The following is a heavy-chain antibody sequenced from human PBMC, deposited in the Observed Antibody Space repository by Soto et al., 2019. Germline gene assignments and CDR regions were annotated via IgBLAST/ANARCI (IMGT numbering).Heavy chain of an antibody. Sequence: QLQLVESGGGVVQPGRSLRLSCAASGFTFNSYGMHWVRQAPGKGLEWVAVIWRDGSNEFYADSVKGRFTISRDNSKNTLYLQMNSLRADDTAMYYCARDTGCSLTSCYPDYWGRGTLVTVSS. CDR2: IWRDGSNE. V-gene: IGHV3-33*01. CDR3: ARDTGCSLTSCYPDY. CDR1: GFTFNSYG. D-gene: IGHD2-2*01. J-gene: IGHJ4*02.